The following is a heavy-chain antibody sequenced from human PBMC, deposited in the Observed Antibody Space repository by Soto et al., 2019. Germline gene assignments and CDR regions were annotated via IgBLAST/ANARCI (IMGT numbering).Heavy chain of an antibody. CDR1: GFTFSSYS. Sequence: EVQLVESGGGLVQPGGSLRLSCAASGFTFSSYSMNWVRQAPGKGLEWVSYISSSSSTIYYADSVKGRFTISRDNAKNSLYLQRNSLRDEDTAVYYCARADSGSYVIGAFDIWGQGTMVTVSS. J-gene: IGHJ3*02. D-gene: IGHD1-26*01. CDR3: ARADSGSYVIGAFDI. V-gene: IGHV3-48*02. CDR2: ISSSSSTI.